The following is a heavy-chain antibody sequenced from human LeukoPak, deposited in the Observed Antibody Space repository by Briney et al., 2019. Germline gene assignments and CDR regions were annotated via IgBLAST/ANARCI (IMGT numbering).Heavy chain of an antibody. CDR2: ISHSGST. D-gene: IGHD3-10*01. J-gene: IGHJ4*02. CDR3: ARGRGPYYGSGSAIDY. Sequence: PSETLSLTCAVYGGSFSGYYWSWIRQPPGKGLEWIGEISHSGSTNYNPSLKSRVTISVDTSKNQFSLKLSSVTAADTAVYYCARGRGPYYGSGSAIDYWGQGTLVTVSS. V-gene: IGHV4-34*01. CDR1: GGSFSGYY.